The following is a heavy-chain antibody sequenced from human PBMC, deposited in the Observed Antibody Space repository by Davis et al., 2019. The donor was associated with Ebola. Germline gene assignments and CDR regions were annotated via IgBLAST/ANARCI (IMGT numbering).Heavy chain of an antibody. V-gene: IGHV3-66*01. CDR3: AREGGVTMVRGVTAMDV. J-gene: IGHJ6*04. Sequence: GESLKISCAASGFTVSSNYMSWVRQAPGKGLEWVSVIYSGGSTYYADSVKGRFTISRDNSRNTLYLQMNSLRAEDTAVYYCAREGGVTMVRGVTAMDVWGKGTTVTVSS. CDR1: GFTVSSNY. D-gene: IGHD3-10*01. CDR2: IYSGGST.